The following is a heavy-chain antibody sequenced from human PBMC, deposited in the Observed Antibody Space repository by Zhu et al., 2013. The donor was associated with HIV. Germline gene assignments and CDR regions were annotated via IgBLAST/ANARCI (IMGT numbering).Heavy chain of an antibody. D-gene: IGHD1-1*01. CDR2: INPNSGDT. V-gene: IGHV1-2*02. Sequence: QVVQSGGEVKEPGASVRVSCEASGYIFRNYYIHWVRQAPGQGLEWMGWINPNSGDTNYAQGFQLRVTMTRDTSINKAYMELSRLTSDDTATYYCARAGRTTPTRFEDWGQGTQVTVSS. J-gene: IGHJ4*02. CDR3: ARAGRTTPTRFED. CDR1: GYIFRNYY.